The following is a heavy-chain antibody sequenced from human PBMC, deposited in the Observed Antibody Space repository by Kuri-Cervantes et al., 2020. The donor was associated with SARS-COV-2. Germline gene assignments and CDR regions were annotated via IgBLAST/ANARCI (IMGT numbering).Heavy chain of an antibody. V-gene: IGHV3-30-3*01. CDR1: GFTFSSYA. CDR3: AREVVTPYNWFDP. D-gene: IGHD2-21*02. CDR2: ISYDGSNK. J-gene: IGHJ5*02. Sequence: GESLKISCAASGFTFSSYAMHWVRQAPGKGLEWVAVISYDGSNKYYADSVKGRFTISRDNSKNTLYLQMNSLRAEDTAAYYCAREVVTPYNWFDPWGQGTLVTISS.